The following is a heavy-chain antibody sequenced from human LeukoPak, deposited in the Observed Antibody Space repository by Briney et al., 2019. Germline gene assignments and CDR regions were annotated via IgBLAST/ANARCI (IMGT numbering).Heavy chain of an antibody. D-gene: IGHD3-3*01. CDR1: GYTLTGYY. Sequence: ASVKVSCKASGYTLTGYYMHWVRQAPGQGLEWMGWINPNSGGTNYAQKFQGRVTMTRDTSISTAYMELSRLRSDDTAVYYCARAYYGFWSGYPFDYWGQGTLVTVSS. J-gene: IGHJ4*02. CDR3: ARAYYGFWSGYPFDY. CDR2: INPNSGGT. V-gene: IGHV1-2*02.